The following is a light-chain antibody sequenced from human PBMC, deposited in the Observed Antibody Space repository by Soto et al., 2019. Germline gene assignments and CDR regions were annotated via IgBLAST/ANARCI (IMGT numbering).Light chain of an antibody. CDR2: DVS. CDR1: SSDVGGYNY. V-gene: IGLV2-14*01. J-gene: IGLJ1*01. Sequence: QSALTQPASVSGSPGQSITISCTGTSSDVGGYNYVSWYQQYPGKAPKLMIYDVSNRPSGVSNRFSGSKSGNTASLTISGLQAEDAADYYCSSYTRSSTLGVFGTGTKVTVL. CDR3: SSYTRSSTLGV.